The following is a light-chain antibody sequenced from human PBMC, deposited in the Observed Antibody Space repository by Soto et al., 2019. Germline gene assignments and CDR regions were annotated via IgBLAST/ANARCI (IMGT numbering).Light chain of an antibody. Sequence: EIVVTQSPATLSVSPGERATLSWRVSQSVNGHLAWYQQRPGQAPRLLIYGTSTRATDVPLRFSGGGSGTEFTLTISSLQSEDFAVYFCHQYFDWPRGTFGQGTKLEI. CDR3: HQYFDWPRGT. J-gene: IGKJ1*01. CDR2: GTS. V-gene: IGKV3-15*01. CDR1: QSVNGH.